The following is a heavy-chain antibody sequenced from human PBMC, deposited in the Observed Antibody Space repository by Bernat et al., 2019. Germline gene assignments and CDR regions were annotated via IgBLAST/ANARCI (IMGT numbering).Heavy chain of an antibody. Sequence: QVQLQESGPGLVKPSETLSLTCTVSGGSVSNDSYFWSWIRQPPGKKLDWIGYMYYSGSTNYNPSLKSRVTISVDTSRNQFSLKLSSVTAADTAVYYCARGVYSTALPPIWGQGTLVTVSS. J-gene: IGHJ4*02. D-gene: IGHD4-11*01. CDR1: GGSVSNDSYF. CDR3: ARGVYSTALPPI. CDR2: MYYSGST. V-gene: IGHV4-61*01.